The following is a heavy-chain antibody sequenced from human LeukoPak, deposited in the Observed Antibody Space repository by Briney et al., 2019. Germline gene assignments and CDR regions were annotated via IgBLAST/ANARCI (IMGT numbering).Heavy chain of an antibody. V-gene: IGHV3-30*04. Sequence: GRSLRLFCAASGFTFSSYAMHWVRQAPGKGLEWVAVISYDGSNKYYADSVKGRFTISRDNSKNTLYLQMNSLRAEDTAVYYCAKDGVPSRYFGRNYFDYWGQGTLVTVSS. CDR1: GFTFSSYA. D-gene: IGHD2-8*01. CDR2: ISYDGSNK. J-gene: IGHJ4*02. CDR3: AKDGVPSRYFGRNYFDY.